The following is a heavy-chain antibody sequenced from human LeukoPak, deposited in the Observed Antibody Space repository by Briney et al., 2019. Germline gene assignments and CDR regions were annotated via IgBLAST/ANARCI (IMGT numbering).Heavy chain of an antibody. CDR1: GYTFTSYY. CDR2: INPHSGGT. CDR3: ARPYEWGSPEAFDV. V-gene: IGHV1-2*02. J-gene: IGHJ3*01. Sequence: GASVKVSCKASGYTFTSYYMHWVRQAPGQGLEWMGWINPHSGGTVYAQKFQGRVTMTRDTSISTVYMELSRLRSDDTAVYYCARPYEWGSPEAFDVWGQGTMVTVSS. D-gene: IGHD3-16*01.